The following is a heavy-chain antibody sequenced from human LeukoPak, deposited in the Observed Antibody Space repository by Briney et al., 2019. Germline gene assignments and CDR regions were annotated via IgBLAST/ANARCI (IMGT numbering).Heavy chain of an antibody. Sequence: GGSLRPSCTASGFTFSHAWMSWVRQAPGKGLEWVGRIKSKTDGGTTDYAAPVKGRFTISRDDSKNTLYLQMNSLKTEDTAVFYCTTVRGFCTGRSCLGYWGQGTLVTVSS. CDR2: IKSKTDGGTT. J-gene: IGHJ4*02. D-gene: IGHD2-15*01. CDR1: GFTFSHAW. CDR3: TTVRGFCTGRSCLGY. V-gene: IGHV3-15*01.